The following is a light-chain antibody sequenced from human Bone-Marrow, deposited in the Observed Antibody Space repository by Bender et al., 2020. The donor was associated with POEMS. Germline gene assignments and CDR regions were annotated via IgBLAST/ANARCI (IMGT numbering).Light chain of an antibody. Sequence: QSALTQPASVSGSPGQSIALSCTGTSSDVGAYNYVSWYQQHPGKAPKLIIYDVNNRPSGVSNRFSGSKSGNTASLTISGRQAEDEADYYCSSYTSSDTLVVFGGGTKLTVL. J-gene: IGLJ2*01. CDR2: DVN. V-gene: IGLV2-14*03. CDR3: SSYTSSDTLVV. CDR1: SSDVGAYNY.